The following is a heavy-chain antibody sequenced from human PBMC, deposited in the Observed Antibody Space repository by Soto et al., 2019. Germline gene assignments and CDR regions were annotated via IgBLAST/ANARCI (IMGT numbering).Heavy chain of an antibody. V-gene: IGHV4-59*01. CDR3: ARDRVTMVRGVIITSDAFDI. CDR2: IYYSGST. CDR1: GGSISSYY. J-gene: IGHJ3*02. D-gene: IGHD3-10*01. Sequence: SETLSLTCTVSGGSISSYYWSWIRQPPGKGLEWIGYIYYSGSTNYNPSLKSRVTISVDTSKNQFSLRLSSVTAADTAVYYCARDRVTMVRGVIITSDAFDIWGQGTMVTVSS.